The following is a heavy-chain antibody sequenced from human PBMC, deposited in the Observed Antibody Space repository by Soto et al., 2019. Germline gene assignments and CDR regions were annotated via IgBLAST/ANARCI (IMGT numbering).Heavy chain of an antibody. D-gene: IGHD2-15*01. J-gene: IGHJ6*03. CDR3: ARGVINCSGGSCYSKRGYYYYYMDV. V-gene: IGHV4-34*01. Sequence: QVQLQQWGAGLLKPSETLSLTCAVYGGSFSGYYWSWIRQPPGKGLEWIGEINHSGRTNYNPSLKSRVTISVDTSKNQFSLKLSSVTAADTAVYYCARGVINCSGGSCYSKRGYYYYYMDVWGKGTTVTVSS. CDR1: GGSFSGYY. CDR2: INHSGRT.